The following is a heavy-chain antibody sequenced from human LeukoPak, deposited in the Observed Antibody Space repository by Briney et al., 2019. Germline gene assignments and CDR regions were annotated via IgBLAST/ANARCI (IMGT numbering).Heavy chain of an antibody. Sequence: SQTLSLTCTVSGESISSGGYYWSWIRQPPGKGLEWIGYMYSSESTNYNPSLKSRVTISVDTSKNQVSLKLTSVTAADTAVYYCVREWASWGQGTLVTVSS. J-gene: IGHJ5*02. CDR2: MYSSEST. CDR1: GESISSGGYY. D-gene: IGHD1-26*01. CDR3: VREWAS. V-gene: IGHV4-61*08.